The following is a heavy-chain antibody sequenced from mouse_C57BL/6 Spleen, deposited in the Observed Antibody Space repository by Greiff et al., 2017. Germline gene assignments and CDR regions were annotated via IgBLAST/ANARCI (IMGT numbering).Heavy chain of an antibody. V-gene: IGHV1-78*01. J-gene: IGHJ2*01. CDR2: IYPRDGST. CDR1: GYTFTDHT. CDR3: AREGQHRLGLTR. Sequence: VKLMESDAELVKPGASVKISCKVSGYTFTDHTIHWMKQRPEQGLEWIGYIYPRDGSTKYNEKFKGKATLTADKSSSTAYMQHNSLTSEDSAVYFCAREGQHRLGLTRWGQGTTLTVSS. D-gene: IGHD3-2*02.